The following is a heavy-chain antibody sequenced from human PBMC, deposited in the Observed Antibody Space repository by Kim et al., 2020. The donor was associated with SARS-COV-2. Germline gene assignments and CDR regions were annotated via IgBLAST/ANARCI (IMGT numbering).Heavy chain of an antibody. Sequence: TNYNPSLKSRVTISVDTSKNQFSLKLSSVTAADTAVYYCAREDDYGLFDYWGQGTLVTVSS. CDR3: AREDDYGLFDY. CDR2: T. J-gene: IGHJ4*02. D-gene: IGHD3-10*01. V-gene: IGHV4-61*02.